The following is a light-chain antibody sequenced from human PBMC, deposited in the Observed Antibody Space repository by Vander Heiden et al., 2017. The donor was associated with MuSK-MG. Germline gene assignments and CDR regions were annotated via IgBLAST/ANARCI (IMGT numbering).Light chain of an antibody. CDR1: NSNIGKTY. V-gene: IGLV1-47*01. CDR3: ATWDDSLSGPV. Sequence: QSVLTQSPSASGTPGQSVTISCSGSNSNIGKTYVYWYQQLPRTAPKLLINRNDQRPSGVPDRFSGSKSGTSASLAISGLRSEDEADYYCATWDDSLSGPVFGGGTKLTVL. J-gene: IGLJ2*01. CDR2: RND.